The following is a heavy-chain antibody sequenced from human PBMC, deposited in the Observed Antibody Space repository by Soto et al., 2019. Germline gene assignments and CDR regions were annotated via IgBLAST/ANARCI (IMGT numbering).Heavy chain of an antibody. Sequence: PSETLSLTCAVSGASFTSNDWWTWVRQPPGRGLEWIGEIYRTGSTNYNPSLKSRVTISLDKSENQFSLKATSLTAADTAVYYCASRDPGTSVDYWGQGTLVTVSS. D-gene: IGHD1-7*01. CDR1: GASFTSNDW. CDR2: IYRTGST. J-gene: IGHJ4*02. CDR3: ASRDPGTSVDY. V-gene: IGHV4-4*02.